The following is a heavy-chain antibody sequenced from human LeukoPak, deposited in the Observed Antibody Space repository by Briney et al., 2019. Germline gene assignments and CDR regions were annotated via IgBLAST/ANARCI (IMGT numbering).Heavy chain of an antibody. V-gene: IGHV3-11*01. CDR1: GFTFSDYY. CDR2: ISGSGRTI. Sequence: EPGGSLRLSRAASGFTFSDYYMSWIRQAPGKGLEWVSYISGSGRTIYYADSVKGRFTISRDNAKNSLYLQMNSLRAEDTAVYYCARDIVVVPLVMGWFDPWGQGTLVTVSS. D-gene: IGHD2-2*01. CDR3: ARDIVVVPLVMGWFDP. J-gene: IGHJ5*02.